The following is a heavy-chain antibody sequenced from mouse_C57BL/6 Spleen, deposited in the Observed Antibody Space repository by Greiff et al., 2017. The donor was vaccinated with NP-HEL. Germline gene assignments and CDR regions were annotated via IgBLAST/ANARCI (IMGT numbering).Heavy chain of an antibody. CDR1: GYTFTSYW. CDR3: ARWGDGYYGNY. CDR2: IHPNSGST. J-gene: IGHJ2*01. D-gene: IGHD2-3*01. V-gene: IGHV1-64*01. Sequence: VQLQQSGAELVKPGASVKLSCKASGYTFTSYWMHWVKQRPGQGLEWIGMIHPNSGSTNYNEKFKSKATLTVDKSSSTAYMQLSSLTSEDSAVYYCARWGDGYYGNYWGQGTTLTVSS.